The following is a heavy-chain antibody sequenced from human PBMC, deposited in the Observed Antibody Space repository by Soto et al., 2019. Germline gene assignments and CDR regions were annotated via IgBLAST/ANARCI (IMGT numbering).Heavy chain of an antibody. CDR1: GFTFSNAW. CDR3: TTDLGLLYGSGSYRIGHDY. V-gene: IGHV3-15*07. CDR2: IKSKTDGGTT. D-gene: IGHD3-10*01. J-gene: IGHJ4*02. Sequence: GGSLRLSCAASGFTFSNAWMNWVRQAPGKGLEWVGRIKSKTDGGTTDYAAPVKGRFTISRDDSKNTLYLQMNSLKTEDTAVYYCTTDLGLLYGSGSYRIGHDYWGQGTLVTVSS.